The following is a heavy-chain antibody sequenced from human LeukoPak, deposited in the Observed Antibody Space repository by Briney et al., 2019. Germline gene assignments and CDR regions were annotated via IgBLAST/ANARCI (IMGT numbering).Heavy chain of an antibody. Sequence: SETLSLTCTVSGGSISNYYWTWIRQPAGKGLEWIGRIYTSGSTNYNPSLKSRVTISVDTSKNQFSLKLSSVTAADTAVYYCARYVKVSGSSIIDYWGQGTLVTVSS. V-gene: IGHV4-4*07. J-gene: IGHJ4*02. D-gene: IGHD3-10*01. CDR3: ARYVKVSGSSIIDY. CDR1: GGSISNYY. CDR2: IYTSGST.